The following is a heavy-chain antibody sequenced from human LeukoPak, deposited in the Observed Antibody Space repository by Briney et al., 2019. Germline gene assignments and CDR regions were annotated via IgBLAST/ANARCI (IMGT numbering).Heavy chain of an antibody. D-gene: IGHD1-26*01. CDR1: SGSISSSSYY. CDR3: ARHGGSYYNYFDY. Sequence: SETLSLTCTVSSGSISSSSYYWGWIRQPPGKGLEWIGSIYYSGSTDYNPSLKSRVTISVDTSKNQFSLKLSSVTAADTAVYYCARHGGSYYNYFDYWGQGTLVTVSS. V-gene: IGHV4-39*01. J-gene: IGHJ4*02. CDR2: IYYSGST.